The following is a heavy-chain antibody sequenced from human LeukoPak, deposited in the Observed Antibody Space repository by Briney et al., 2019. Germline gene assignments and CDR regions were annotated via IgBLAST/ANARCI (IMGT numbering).Heavy chain of an antibody. CDR2: ISGSGGST. Sequence: TGGSLRLSCAASGFTFSSYAMSWVRQAPGKGLEWVSAISGSGGSTYYADSVKGRFTISRDNSKNTLYLQMSSLRAEDTAVYYCAKASVESYYDFWSGYYPYYFDYWGQGTLVTVSS. CDR3: AKASVESYYDFWSGYYPYYFDY. J-gene: IGHJ4*02. D-gene: IGHD3-3*01. CDR1: GFTFSSYA. V-gene: IGHV3-23*01.